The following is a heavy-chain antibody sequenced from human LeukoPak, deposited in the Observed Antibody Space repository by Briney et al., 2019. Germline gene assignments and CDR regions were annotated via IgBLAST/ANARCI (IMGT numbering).Heavy chain of an antibody. J-gene: IGHJ3*02. Sequence: PGGSLRLSCAASGFTVSSNYMSWVRQAPGKGLEWVSVIYSGGSTYYADSVKGRITISRDNSKNTLYLQMNSLRAGDTAVYYCAREISRTGAFDIWGQGTMVTVSS. D-gene: IGHD3-3*02. CDR2: IYSGGST. CDR3: AREISRTGAFDI. V-gene: IGHV3-53*05. CDR1: GFTVSSNY.